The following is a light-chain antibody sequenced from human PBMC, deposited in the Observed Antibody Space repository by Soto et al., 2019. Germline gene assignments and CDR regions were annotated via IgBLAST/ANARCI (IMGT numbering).Light chain of an antibody. V-gene: IGKV3-11*01. CDR2: NAS. J-gene: IGKJ2*01. CDR1: QSVSTF. CDR3: QQYGSSPYT. Sequence: EIVLTQSPATLSLSPGERAILSCRASQSVSTFLAWFQQKPGQPPRLLIYNASNRTTGIPARFSGSGSGTDFTLTISSLEPEDFAVYYCQQYGSSPYTFGLGTKVDIK.